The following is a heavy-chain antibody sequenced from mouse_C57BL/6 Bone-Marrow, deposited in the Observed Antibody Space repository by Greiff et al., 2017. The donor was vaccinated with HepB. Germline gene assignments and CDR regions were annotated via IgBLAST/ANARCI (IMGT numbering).Heavy chain of an antibody. D-gene: IGHD2-2*01. J-gene: IGHJ2*01. Sequence: EVQLVESGGGLVKPGGSLKLSCAASGFTFSDYGMHWVRQAPEKGLEWVAYISSGSSTIYYADTVKGRFTISRDNAKNTLFLQMTSLRSEDTAMYYCARYGYAGRYYFDYWGQGTTLTVSS. CDR3: ARYGYAGRYYFDY. CDR1: GFTFSDYG. CDR2: ISSGSSTI. V-gene: IGHV5-17*01.